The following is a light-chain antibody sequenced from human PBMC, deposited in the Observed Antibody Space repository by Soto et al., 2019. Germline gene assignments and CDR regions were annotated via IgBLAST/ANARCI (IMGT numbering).Light chain of an antibody. CDR2: EVT. CDR1: SSDIGSYDL. CDR3: CSYAGGVL. J-gene: IGLJ2*01. Sequence: QLVLTQPDSVSGSPGQSITISCTGTSSDIGSYDLVSWYQQHPGKAPKLMIYEVTKRPSQVSNRFSGSKSGNTASLTISGLQAEDEADYYCCSYAGGVLFGGGTKLTVL. V-gene: IGLV2-23*02.